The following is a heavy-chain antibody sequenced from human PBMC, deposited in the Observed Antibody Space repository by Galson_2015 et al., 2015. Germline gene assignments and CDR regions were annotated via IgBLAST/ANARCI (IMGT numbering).Heavy chain of an antibody. CDR3: ARQGVGFGESNAFDI. Sequence: ETLSLTCTVSGGSISSSSYYWGWIRQPPGKGLEWIGSIYYSGSTYYNPSLKSRVTISVDTSKNQFSLKLSSVTAADTAVYYCARQGVGFGESNAFDIWGQGTMVTVSS. D-gene: IGHD3-10*01. CDR1: GGSISSSSYY. V-gene: IGHV4-39*01. CDR2: IYYSGST. J-gene: IGHJ3*02.